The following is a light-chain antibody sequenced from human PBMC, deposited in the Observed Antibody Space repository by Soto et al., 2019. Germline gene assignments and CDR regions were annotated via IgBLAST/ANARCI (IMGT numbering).Light chain of an antibody. CDR3: TSYTSNSIWV. CDR2: EVS. V-gene: IGLV2-14*01. Sequence: QSALTQPASVSGSPGQSITISCTGTGSDIGGYNYVSWYQQHPGKAPKLMIYEVSYRPSGVSNRFSGSKSGNTASLTISGLQAEDEADYYCTSYTSNSIWVFGGGTKVTVL. CDR1: GSDIGGYNY. J-gene: IGLJ3*02.